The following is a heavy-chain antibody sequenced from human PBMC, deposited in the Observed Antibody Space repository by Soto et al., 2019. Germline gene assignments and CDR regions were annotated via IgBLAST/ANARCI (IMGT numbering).Heavy chain of an antibody. CDR3: ARLPQDYYYHGMDV. Sequence: GESLKISCKGSGYSFSTFWIGWVRQMPGKGLDWMGIIYPSDSDTRYSPSFQGQVTISAXXXSXXXYXQXXXLKASDSAMYYCARLPQDYYYHGMDVWGQGTKVTVSS. J-gene: IGHJ6*02. CDR1: GYSFSTFW. V-gene: IGHV5-51*01. CDR2: IYPSDSDT.